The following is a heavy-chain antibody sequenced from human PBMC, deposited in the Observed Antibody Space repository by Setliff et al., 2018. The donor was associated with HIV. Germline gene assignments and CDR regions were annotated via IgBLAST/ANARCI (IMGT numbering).Heavy chain of an antibody. CDR1: GGSVSTTSYS. CDR3: ARQRKLNTAMAYDFDY. D-gene: IGHD5-18*01. CDR2: IYYSGST. Sequence: KPSETLSLTCTVSGGSVSTTSYSWGWIRQPPGKGLEWIGSIYYSGSTSYNPSLKSQVTISVDTSKNQFSLRVNSVTAADTAVYYCARQRKLNTAMAYDFDYWGQGTLVTVSS. J-gene: IGHJ4*02. V-gene: IGHV4-39*01.